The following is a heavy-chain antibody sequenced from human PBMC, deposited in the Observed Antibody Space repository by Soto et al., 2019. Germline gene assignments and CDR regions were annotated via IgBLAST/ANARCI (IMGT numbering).Heavy chain of an antibody. CDR3: ARGYFAH. Sequence: QVQLVQSGAEVKKPGASVKVSCKTSGYTFTSYGVSWVRQAPGQGLEWVGWISGYNGNTNYAQKLQRRVTMTIDTSMATAYMELRGLGSDDTAICYWARGYFAHWGQGTLVTVSS. CDR1: GYTFTSYG. CDR2: ISGYNGNT. V-gene: IGHV1-18*04. J-gene: IGHJ4*02.